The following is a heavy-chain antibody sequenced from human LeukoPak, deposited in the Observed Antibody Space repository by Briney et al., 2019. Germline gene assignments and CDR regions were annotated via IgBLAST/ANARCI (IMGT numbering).Heavy chain of an antibody. CDR2: IKQDGSEK. V-gene: IGHV3-7*01. J-gene: IGHJ4*02. CDR3: ARDASIAVATPTDY. CDR1: GFTFSSYW. D-gene: IGHD6-19*01. Sequence: GGSLRLSCAASGFTFSSYWMSWVRQAPGKGLEWVANIKQDGSEKYYVDSVKGRFTISRDNAKNSLYLQMNSLRAEHTAVYYCARDASIAVATPTDYWGQGTLVTVSS.